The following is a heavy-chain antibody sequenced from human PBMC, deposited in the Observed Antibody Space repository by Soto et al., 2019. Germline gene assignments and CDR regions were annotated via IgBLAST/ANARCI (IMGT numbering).Heavy chain of an antibody. CDR1: GYGFTTYG. V-gene: IGHV1-18*01. J-gene: IGHJ4*02. Sequence: QVHLVQSGAEVKKPGASVKVSCKGSGYGFTTYGITWVRQAPGQGLEWMAWISAHNGNTHYAQKLQGRVTVTRDTSTSTAYMELRSLRSDDTDVYYCARGRYGDYWGQGALVTVSS. CDR2: ISAHNGNT. CDR3: ARGRYGDY. D-gene: IGHD1-1*01.